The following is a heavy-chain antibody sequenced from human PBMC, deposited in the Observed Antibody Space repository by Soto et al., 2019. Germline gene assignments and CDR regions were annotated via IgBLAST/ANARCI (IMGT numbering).Heavy chain of an antibody. D-gene: IGHD6-19*01. Sequence: GGSLRLSCAASGFPFSSYAMTWVRQAPGRGLEWVSTISGSGASTYYADSVKGRFTISRDNSMNTLYLQMNSLRAEDTAVYYCAKGGIVVAGSSFWGQGTLVTVSS. V-gene: IGHV3-23*01. CDR2: ISGSGAST. CDR1: GFPFSSYA. J-gene: IGHJ4*02. CDR3: AKGGIVVAGSSF.